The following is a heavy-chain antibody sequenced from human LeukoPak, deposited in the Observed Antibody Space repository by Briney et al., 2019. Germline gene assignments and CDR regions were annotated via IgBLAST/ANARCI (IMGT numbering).Heavy chain of an antibody. D-gene: IGHD3-3*01. CDR1: GYTFTSYY. CDR3: ARDQSGYYYFDY. CDR2: INPSGGST. V-gene: IGHV1-46*01. J-gene: IGHJ4*02. Sequence: ASVKVSCKASGYTFTSYYMHWVRQAPGQGLEWMGIINPSGGSTSYAQKFQGRVTMTRDTSTSTVYMELSSLRSGDTAVYYCARDQSGYYYFDYWGQGTLVTVSS.